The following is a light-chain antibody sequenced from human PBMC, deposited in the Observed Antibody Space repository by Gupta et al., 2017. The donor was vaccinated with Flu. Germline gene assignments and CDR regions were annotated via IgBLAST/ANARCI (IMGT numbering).Light chain of an antibody. V-gene: IGLV1-47*01. CDR2: RNN. Sequence: QSVLTQPPSAPCTPGQRVTISCSGSSSNIGSNYVYWYQQLPGTAPKLLIYRNNQRPSGVPDRFSGSKSGTSASLAISGLRSEDEADYYCAAWDDSLSGVVFGGGTKLTVL. CDR1: SSNIGSNY. CDR3: AAWDDSLSGVV. J-gene: IGLJ2*01.